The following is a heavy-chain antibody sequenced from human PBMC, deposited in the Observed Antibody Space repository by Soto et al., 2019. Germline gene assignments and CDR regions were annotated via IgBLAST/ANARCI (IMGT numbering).Heavy chain of an antibody. D-gene: IGHD4-17*01. J-gene: IGHJ2*01. CDR2: IYSGGST. CDR3: ARVDYGDYGWYFDL. CDR1: GFTVTNKY. Sequence: EVQLVESGGGLIQPGGSLRLSCAASGFTVTNKYMTWVRQAPGKGLEWVSVIYSGGSTSYADSVKGRFTISRDNSKNILYLQVNSLRAEDTAVYYCARVDYGDYGWYFDLWGRGTLVTVSS. V-gene: IGHV3-53*01.